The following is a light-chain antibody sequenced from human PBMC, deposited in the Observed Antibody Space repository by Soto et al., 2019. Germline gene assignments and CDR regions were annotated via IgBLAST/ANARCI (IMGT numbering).Light chain of an antibody. J-gene: IGLJ1*01. CDR1: SSVVGGYNY. V-gene: IGLV2-14*03. CDR3: TSWTSTSTYV. CDR2: DVF. Sequence: QSALTQDASVSGSPGQSITISCTGTSSVVGGYNYVSWYQQHPGKAPKLMIYDVFTRPSGVSNRFSGSKSGNTASLTISALQAEDEADYYCTSWTSTSTYVFGSGTKVTVL.